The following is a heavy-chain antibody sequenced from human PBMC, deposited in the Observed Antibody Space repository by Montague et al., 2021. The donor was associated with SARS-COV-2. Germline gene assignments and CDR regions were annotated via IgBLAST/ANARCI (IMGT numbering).Heavy chain of an antibody. D-gene: IGHD3-10*01. J-gene: IGHJ6*02. V-gene: IGHV3-48*03. CDR3: ATLARGLFDHGMDV. CDR2: ITSDGGII. CDR1: GFTFSRHE. Sequence: SLRLSCAASGFTFSRHEVNWVRQAPGKGLEWVSYITSDGGIIYYADFVEGRFTRDNAKNSPYLHMNSLRVGDTAVYYCATLARGLFDHGMDVWGQGTTVTVSS.